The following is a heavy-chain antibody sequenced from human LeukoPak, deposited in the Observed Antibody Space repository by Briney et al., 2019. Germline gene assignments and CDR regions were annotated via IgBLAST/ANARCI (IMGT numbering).Heavy chain of an antibody. V-gene: IGHV4-39*01. CDR2: IYYSKNT. Sequence: TSETLSLTCTVSGGSISSSSAYWGWIRQPPGKGLEWIGSIYYSKNTYYNPSLKSRVTISADTSKNQFSLTLGPVSATDTAVYYCVSPRGFSYGYFDYWGQGTLVTVSS. J-gene: IGHJ4*02. CDR3: VSPRGFSYGYFDY. D-gene: IGHD5-18*01. CDR1: GGSISSSSAY.